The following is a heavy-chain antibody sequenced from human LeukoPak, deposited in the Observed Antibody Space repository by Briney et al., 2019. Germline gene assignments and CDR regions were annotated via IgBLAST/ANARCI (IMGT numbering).Heavy chain of an antibody. V-gene: IGHV3-7*01. CDR3: ARGVKGRWLHHYYYYYYMDV. CDR2: IKQDGSEK. D-gene: IGHD5-24*01. CDR1: GFTFSSYW. Sequence: GGSLRLSCAASGFTFSSYWMSWVRQAPGKGLEWVANIKQDGSEKYYVDSVKGRFTISRDNAKNSLYLQMNSLRAEDTAVYYCARGVKGRWLHHYYYYYYMDVWGKGTTVTVSS. J-gene: IGHJ6*03.